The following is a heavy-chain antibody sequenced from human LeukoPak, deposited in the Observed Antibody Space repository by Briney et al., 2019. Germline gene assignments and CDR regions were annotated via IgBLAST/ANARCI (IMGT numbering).Heavy chain of an antibody. J-gene: IGHJ3*02. V-gene: IGHV1-69*05. Sequence: GASVKVSCKASGGTFSSYAISWVRQAPGQGLEWMGRIIPIFGTANYAQKFQGRVTITTDESTSTAYMELSSLRSEDTAVYYCARDXTVARAFDIWGQGTMVTVXS. CDR3: ARDXTVARAFDI. CDR1: GGTFSSYA. D-gene: IGHD5-12*01. CDR2: IIPIFGTA.